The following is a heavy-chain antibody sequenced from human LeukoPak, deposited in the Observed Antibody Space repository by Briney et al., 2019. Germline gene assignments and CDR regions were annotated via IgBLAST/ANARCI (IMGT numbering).Heavy chain of an antibody. CDR3: AKVVSSSWGYFDY. CDR2: IRYDGSNK. V-gene: IGHV3-30*02. Sequence: GGSLRLSCAASGFTFSSYGMHWVRQAPGKGLEWVAFIRYDGSNKYYADSVKGRFTIPRDNSKNTLYLQMNSLRPEDTAVYYCAKVVSSSWGYFDYWGQGTLVTVSS. J-gene: IGHJ4*02. D-gene: IGHD6-13*01. CDR1: GFTFSSYG.